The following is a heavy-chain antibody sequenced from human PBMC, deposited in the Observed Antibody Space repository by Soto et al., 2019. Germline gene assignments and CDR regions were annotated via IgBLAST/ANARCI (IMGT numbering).Heavy chain of an antibody. D-gene: IGHD2-2*02. CDR1: GGSISSYY. CDR3: AREERYCSSTSCYTGWFDP. CDR2: IYYSGST. J-gene: IGHJ5*02. Sequence: SETLSLTCTVSGGSISSYYWSWIRQPPGKGLEWIGYIYYSGSTNYNPSLKSRVTISVDTSKNQFSLKLSSVTAADTAVYYCAREERYCSSTSCYTGWFDPWGQGTLVSVSS. V-gene: IGHV4-59*01.